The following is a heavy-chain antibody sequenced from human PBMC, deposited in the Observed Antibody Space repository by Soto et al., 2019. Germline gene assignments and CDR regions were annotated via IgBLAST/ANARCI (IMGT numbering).Heavy chain of an antibody. D-gene: IGHD3-3*01. CDR1: GGSLGSCGYY. J-gene: IGHJ4*02. CDR2: IYYSGNT. V-gene: IGHV4-39*01. CDR3: ASSAEPVTTQFDF. Sequence: PWETLSLTCTVSGGSLGSCGYYWVWIRQSPGQGLGWIGHIYYSGNTFYNPSLKSRVTIPVDTSKNQFYLHLSSATAADTASFYCASSAEPVTTQFDFWGQGTLVTVSS.